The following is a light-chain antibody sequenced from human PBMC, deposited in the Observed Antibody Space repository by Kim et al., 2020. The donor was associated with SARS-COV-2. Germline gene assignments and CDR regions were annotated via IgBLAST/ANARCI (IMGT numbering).Light chain of an antibody. CDR2: ASS. J-gene: IGKJ2*01. CDR3: QHYYSYPYT. Sequence: AIRIAQSPSSLSASTGDRVTITSRASQSISTYLAWYQQKPGEAPKLLIYASSTLHSGVPSRFSGSGSGTDFTLTISCLQSEDFATYFCQHYYSYPYTFGQGTKLES. CDR1: QSISTY. V-gene: IGKV1-8*01.